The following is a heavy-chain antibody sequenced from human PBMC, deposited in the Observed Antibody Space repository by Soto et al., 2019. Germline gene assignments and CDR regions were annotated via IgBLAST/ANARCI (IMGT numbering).Heavy chain of an antibody. CDR1: GGSFSGYY. D-gene: IGHD3-3*01. Sequence: SETLSLTCAVYGGSFSGYYWSWIRQPPGKGLEWIGSIYHSGSTYYNPSLKSRVTMSVDTSKNQFSLKLSSVTAADTAVYYCARADDFWSGSSGMDVWGQGTTVTVSS. CDR2: IYHSGST. V-gene: IGHV4-34*01. J-gene: IGHJ6*02. CDR3: ARADDFWSGSSGMDV.